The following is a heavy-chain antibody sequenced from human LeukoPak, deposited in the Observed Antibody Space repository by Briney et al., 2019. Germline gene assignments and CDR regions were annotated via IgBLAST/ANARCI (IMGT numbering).Heavy chain of an antibody. CDR2: IRSKANSYAT. D-gene: IGHD1-20*01. J-gene: IGHJ4*02. V-gene: IGHV3-73*01. CDR3: TGVNWNDRGADY. CDR1: GFTFSGSA. Sequence: GGSLRLSCAASGFTFSGSAMHGVRQASGKGLEWVGRIRSKANSYATAYAASVKGRFTISRDDSKNTAYLQMNSLKTEDTAVYYCTGVNWNDRGADYWGQGTLVTVSS.